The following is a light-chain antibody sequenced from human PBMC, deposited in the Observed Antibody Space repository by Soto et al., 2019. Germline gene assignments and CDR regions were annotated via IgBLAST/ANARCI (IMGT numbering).Light chain of an antibody. J-gene: IGLJ1*01. CDR3: QSFDRSLSGYV. Sequence: QSVLTQPPSVSGAPGQRVTISCTGSSSNIGAAYDVHWYHQLPGTAPKLLIYDNNNRPSGVPDRFSGSKSGTSASLAITGLQAEDEADYHCQSFDRSLSGYVFGTGTKVTVL. V-gene: IGLV1-40*01. CDR2: DNN. CDR1: SSNIGAAYD.